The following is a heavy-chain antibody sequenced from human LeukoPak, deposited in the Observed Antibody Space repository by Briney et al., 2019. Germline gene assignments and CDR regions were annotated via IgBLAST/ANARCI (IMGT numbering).Heavy chain of an antibody. D-gene: IGHD3-16*02. J-gene: IGHJ4*02. CDR2: ISSSSTI. CDR1: GFTFSSYS. CDR3: ARAIDRLRLGELSYFDY. V-gene: IGHV3-48*02. Sequence: PGGSLRLSCAASGFTFSSYSMNWVRQAPGKGLECVSYISSSSTIYYADSVKGRFTISRDNAKNSLYLQMNSLRDEDTAVYYCARAIDRLRLGELSYFDYWGQGTLVTVSS.